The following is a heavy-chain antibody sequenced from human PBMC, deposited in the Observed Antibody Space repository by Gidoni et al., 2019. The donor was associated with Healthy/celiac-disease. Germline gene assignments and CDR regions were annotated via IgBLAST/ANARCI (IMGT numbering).Heavy chain of an antibody. Sequence: EVQLVESGGGLVQPGGSLRLSCAASGFTFSSYWMSWVRKAPGKGLEWVANIKQDGSEKYYVDSVKGRFTISRDNAKNSLYLQMNSLRAEDTAVYYCASPYYDFWSGYYSDAFDIWGQGTMVTVSS. D-gene: IGHD3-3*01. CDR1: GFTFSSYW. CDR2: IKQDGSEK. V-gene: IGHV3-7*01. CDR3: ASPYYDFWSGYYSDAFDI. J-gene: IGHJ3*02.